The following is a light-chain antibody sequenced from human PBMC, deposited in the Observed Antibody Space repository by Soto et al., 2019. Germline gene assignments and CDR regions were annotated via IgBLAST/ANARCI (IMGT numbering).Light chain of an antibody. CDR3: VLYMGSGIWV. J-gene: IGLJ3*02. V-gene: IGLV8-61*01. Sequence: QTVVTQEPSFSVSPGGTVTFTCGLSSGSVSTTYYPSWYQLTPGQAPRTLIYHTNTRSSGVPDRFSGSILGNKAALTITGAQADDESDYSCVLYMGSGIWVFGGGTKVTVL. CDR1: SGSVSTTYY. CDR2: HTN.